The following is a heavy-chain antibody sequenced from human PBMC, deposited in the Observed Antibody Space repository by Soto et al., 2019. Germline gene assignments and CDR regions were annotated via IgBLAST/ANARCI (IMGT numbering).Heavy chain of an antibody. Sequence: EVQLVESGGGLIQPGGSLRLSCAASGFTFSSDAMHWARQAPGKALEYVSGISSNGGSTYYANSVKGRFTISRDNSKNTLYLQMGSLRAEDMAVYYCARGSAFGGTTLDYWGQGTLVTVSS. D-gene: IGHD3-16*01. CDR1: GFTFSSDA. V-gene: IGHV3-64*01. CDR3: ARGSAFGGTTLDY. CDR2: ISSNGGST. J-gene: IGHJ4*02.